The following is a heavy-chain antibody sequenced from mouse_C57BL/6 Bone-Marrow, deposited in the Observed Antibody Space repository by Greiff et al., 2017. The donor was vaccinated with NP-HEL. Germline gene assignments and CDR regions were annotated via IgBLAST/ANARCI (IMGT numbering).Heavy chain of an antibody. J-gene: IGHJ2*01. V-gene: IGHV1-82*01. Sequence: VQLQESGPELVKPGASVKISCKASGYAFSSSWMNWVKQRPGKGLEWIGRIYPGDGDTNYNGKFKGKATLTADKSSSTAYMQLSSLTSEDSAVYFCAGTHFDYWGQGTTLTVSS. CDR1: GYAFSSSW. D-gene: IGHD3-1*01. CDR2: IYPGDGDT. CDR3: AGTHFDY.